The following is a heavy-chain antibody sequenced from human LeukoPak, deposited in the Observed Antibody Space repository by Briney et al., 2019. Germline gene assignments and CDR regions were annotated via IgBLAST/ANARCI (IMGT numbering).Heavy chain of an antibody. CDR2: ISSSGSYT. CDR3: ARTVGRGAGGHFDY. CDR1: GLSYSDSY. D-gene: IGHD3-10*01. V-gene: IGHV3-11*03. Sequence: EGSLRLSCAASGLSYSDSYMTWIRQAPGKGLEWVSYISSSGSYTNYADSVQGRFTVSRDNAKNSLFLHMARLRAEDTAVYYCARTVGRGAGGHFDYWGQGTLVIV. J-gene: IGHJ4*02.